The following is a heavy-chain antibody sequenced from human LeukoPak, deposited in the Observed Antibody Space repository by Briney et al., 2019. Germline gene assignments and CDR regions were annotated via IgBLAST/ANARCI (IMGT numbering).Heavy chain of an antibody. D-gene: IGHD2-21*02. Sequence: GGSLRLSCAASGFTFSSYAMGWVRQAPGKGLEWVSAISGSGGTTFYADSVKGRFTISRDNSKNTLYMQVNSLRAEDTAVYYCAKARGDYYYYYAMDVWGQGTTVTVSS. CDR1: GFTFSSYA. CDR2: ISGSGGTT. J-gene: IGHJ6*02. V-gene: IGHV3-23*01. CDR3: AKARGDYYYYYAMDV.